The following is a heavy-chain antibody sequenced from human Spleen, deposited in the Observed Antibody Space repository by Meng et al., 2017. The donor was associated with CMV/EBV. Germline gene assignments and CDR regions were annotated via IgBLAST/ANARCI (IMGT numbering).Heavy chain of an antibody. J-gene: IGHJ5*02. V-gene: IGHV3-53*01. Sequence: GESLKISCAASGFIFSTCGMVWVRQAPGKGLEWVSVIYSGGSTYYADSVKGRFTISRDNSKNTLYLQMNSLRAEDTAVYYCARDRSSIVGALGWFDPWGQGTLVTVSS. CDR3: ARDRSSIVGALGWFDP. D-gene: IGHD1-26*01. CDR1: GFIFSTCG. CDR2: IYSGGST.